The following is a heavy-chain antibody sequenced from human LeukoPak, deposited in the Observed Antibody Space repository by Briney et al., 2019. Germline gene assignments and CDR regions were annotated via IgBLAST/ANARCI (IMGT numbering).Heavy chain of an antibody. D-gene: IGHD5-12*01. Sequence: GASLQISSQSSGSIFTSYWIVWGRPLPGKGQEWMGTIYPGDSDNRYSPSFQAQVTISVDKSISTANLQWSSLKASDTAMYYCARRGYSGYFSDHWGQGTLVTVSS. CDR3: ARRGYSGYFSDH. CDR1: GSIFTSYW. CDR2: IYPGDSDN. J-gene: IGHJ4*02. V-gene: IGHV5-51*01.